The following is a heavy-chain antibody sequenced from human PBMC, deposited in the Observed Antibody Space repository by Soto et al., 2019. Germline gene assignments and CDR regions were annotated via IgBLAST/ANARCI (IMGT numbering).Heavy chain of an antibody. V-gene: IGHV1-69*11. D-gene: IGHD3-10*01. CDR2: IIPVIGTT. J-gene: IGHJ4*02. Sequence: GASVKVSCKASGDTFSGYPINWVRQAPGEGLEWMGRIIPVIGTTNDAQRFEGRVTFTADESTNTAYMELRGLLSGDTAVYYCERDGGFGELKYWGPGTLVTVYS. CDR3: ERDGGFGELKY. CDR1: GDTFSGYP.